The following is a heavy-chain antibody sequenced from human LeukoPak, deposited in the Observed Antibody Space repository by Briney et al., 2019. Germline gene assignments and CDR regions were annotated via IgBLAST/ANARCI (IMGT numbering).Heavy chain of an antibody. CDR2: IYYSGST. J-gene: IGHJ6*03. Sequence: SETLSLTCTVSGGSISSSSCYWGWIRQPPGKGLEWIGSIYYSGSTYYNPSLKSRVTISVDTSKNQFSLKLSSVTAADTAVYYCARANYDFWSGYYYYYYYMDVWGKGTTVTVSS. CDR1: GGSISSSSCY. CDR3: ARANYDFWSGYYYYYYYMDV. V-gene: IGHV4-39*07. D-gene: IGHD3-3*01.